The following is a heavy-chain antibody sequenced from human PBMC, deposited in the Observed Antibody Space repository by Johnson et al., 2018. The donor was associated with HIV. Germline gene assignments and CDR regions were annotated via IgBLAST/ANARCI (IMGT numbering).Heavy chain of an antibody. J-gene: IGHJ3*02. Sequence: QVQVVESGGGVVQPGRSLRLSCAASGFTFSDFFMSWIRQAPGKGLEWVAYMSTSGSTKFYADSVKGRFTISRDNAKNSLYLQMNSLRAEDTAVYYCARDEGYYYDGSGFFDIWGQGTMVTVSS. CDR2: MSTSGSTK. D-gene: IGHD3-22*01. V-gene: IGHV3-11*04. CDR1: GFTFSDFF. CDR3: ARDEGYYYDGSGFFDI.